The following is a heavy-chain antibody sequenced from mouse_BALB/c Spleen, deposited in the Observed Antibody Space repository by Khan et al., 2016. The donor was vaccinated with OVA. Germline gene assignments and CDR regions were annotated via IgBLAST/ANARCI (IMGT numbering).Heavy chain of an antibody. CDR3: ARVYGGDFDY. J-gene: IGHJ2*01. CDR2: ISYSGNT. V-gene: IGHV3-2*02. Sequence: EVQLQESGPGLVKPSQSLSLICTVTGYSITSDYAWNWIRQFPGNKLEWMGFISYSGNTNYNPSLKSRISITRDTSKNQFFLRLNSVTTEDTATYYCARVYGGDFDYWGQGTTLTVSS. CDR1: GYSITSDYA. D-gene: IGHD1-1*01.